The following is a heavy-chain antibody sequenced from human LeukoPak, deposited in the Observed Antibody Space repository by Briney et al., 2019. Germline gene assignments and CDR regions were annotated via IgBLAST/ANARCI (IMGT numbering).Heavy chain of an antibody. D-gene: IGHD3-9*01. V-gene: IGHV3-7*01. CDR2: IKQDGSEK. CDR3: ARVGTYYDILTGQYWFDP. J-gene: IGHJ5*02. Sequence: GGSLRLSCAASGFTFSSYWMSWVRQAPGKGLEWVANIKQDGSEKYYVDSVKGRFTISRDNAKNSLYLQMNSLRAEDTAVYYCARVGTYYDILTGQYWFDPWGQGTLVTVSS. CDR1: GFTFSSYW.